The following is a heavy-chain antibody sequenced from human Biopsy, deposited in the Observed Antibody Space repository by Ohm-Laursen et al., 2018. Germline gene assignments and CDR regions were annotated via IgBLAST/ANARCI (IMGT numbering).Heavy chain of an antibody. CDR1: GTSFNDYS. CDR2: VNHSGDS. CDR3: ARGLLKTKYTTAWYGLATYPKPSGYEYLGLDV. V-gene: IGHV4-34*01. D-gene: IGHD2-2*02. Sequence: SETLSLTCSVFGTSFNDYSWTWIRQPPGQGLEWIGDVNHSGDSKYSPFLRSWIIFSGYTSQNQFFLKLNHVTAADTAVYYCARGLLKTKYTTAWYGLATYPKPSGYEYLGLDVWSQGTTVTVSS. J-gene: IGHJ6*02.